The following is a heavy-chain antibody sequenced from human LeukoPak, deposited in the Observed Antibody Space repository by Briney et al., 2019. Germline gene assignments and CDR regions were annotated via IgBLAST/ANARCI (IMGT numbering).Heavy chain of an antibody. CDR2: INHSGST. D-gene: IGHD6-19*01. CDR3: ARGAVAGPFDY. V-gene: IGHV4-34*01. Sequence: SETLSLTCAVYGGSFSGYYWSWIRQPPGKGLEWIGEINHSGSTNYNPSLKSRVTISVDTSKNQFSLKLSSVTAADTAVYYCARGAVAGPFDYWGQGTLVTVSS. CDR1: GGSFSGYY. J-gene: IGHJ4*02.